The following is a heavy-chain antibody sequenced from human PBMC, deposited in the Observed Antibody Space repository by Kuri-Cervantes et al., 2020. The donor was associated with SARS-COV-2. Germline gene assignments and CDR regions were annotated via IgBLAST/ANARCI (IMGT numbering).Heavy chain of an antibody. J-gene: IGHJ5*02. CDR3: ARAGGGSYYGWFDP. CDR1: GFTFSSYA. D-gene: IGHD1-26*01. V-gene: IGHV3-30-3*01. CDR2: ISYDGSNK. Sequence: GESLKISCVASGFTFSSYAMHWVRQAPGKGLEWVAVISYDGSNKYYADSVKGRFTISRDNSKNTLYLQMNSLRAEDTAVYYCARAGGGSYYGWFDPWGQGTLVTVSS.